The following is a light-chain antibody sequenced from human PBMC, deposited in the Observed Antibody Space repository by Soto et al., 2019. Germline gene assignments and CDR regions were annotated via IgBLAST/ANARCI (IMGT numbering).Light chain of an antibody. CDR2: GAS. Sequence: EIVLTQSPGTLSLSPGESGTLSCRASQSLGTNFLAWFQQKPGQAPRLLIYGASTRATGIPDRFSGSGSGTDFTLTITRLEPGDSAVYYCQHYGVSPRTFGQGIKVQIK. J-gene: IGKJ1*01. CDR3: QHYGVSPRT. CDR1: QSLGTNF. V-gene: IGKV3-20*01.